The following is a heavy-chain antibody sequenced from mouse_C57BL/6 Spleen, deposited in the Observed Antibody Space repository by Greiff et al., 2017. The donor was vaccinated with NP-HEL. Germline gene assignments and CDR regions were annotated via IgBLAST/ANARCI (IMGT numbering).Heavy chain of an antibody. Sequence: EVQGVESGGGLVKPGGSLKLSCAASGFTFSSYTMSWVRQTPEKRLEWVATISGGGGNTYYPDSVKGRFTISRDNAKNTLYLQMSSLRSEDTALYYCARQDDSYFDVWGTGTTVTVSS. V-gene: IGHV5-9*01. CDR1: GFTFSSYT. CDR2: ISGGGGNT. J-gene: IGHJ1*03. CDR3: ARQDDSYFDV.